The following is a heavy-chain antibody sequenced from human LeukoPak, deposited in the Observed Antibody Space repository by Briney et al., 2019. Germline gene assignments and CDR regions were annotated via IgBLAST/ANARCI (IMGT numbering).Heavy chain of an antibody. V-gene: IGHV4-30-4*08. J-gene: IGHJ6*03. Sequence: PSETLSLTCTVSGGSISSGDYYWSWIRQPPGKGLEWIGYIYYSGSTYYNPSLKSRVTISVDTSKNQFSLKLSSVTVADTAVYYCARDGYYGSGSPHYMDVWGKGTTVTVSS. D-gene: IGHD3-10*01. CDR2: IYYSGST. CDR3: ARDGYYGSGSPHYMDV. CDR1: GGSISSGDYY.